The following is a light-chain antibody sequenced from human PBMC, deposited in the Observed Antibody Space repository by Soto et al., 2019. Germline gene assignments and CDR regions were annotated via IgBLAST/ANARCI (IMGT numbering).Light chain of an antibody. CDR1: QSVSSSY. V-gene: IGKV3-20*01. CDR2: GAS. J-gene: IGKJ5*01. CDR3: QQYDSSPPNT. Sequence: EIVLRQSPGTLSLSPGERATLSCRASQSVSSSYLAWYQQKPGQAPRLLIYGASSRATGNPDRYSGSGSGTDLTLTISRMEHEYLAVYYCQQYDSSPPNTFGQGTRLQIK.